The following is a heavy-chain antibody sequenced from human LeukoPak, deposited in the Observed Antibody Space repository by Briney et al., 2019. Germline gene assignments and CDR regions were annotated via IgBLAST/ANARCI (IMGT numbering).Heavy chain of an antibody. Sequence: PSETLSLTCAVYGGSFSGYYWSWIRQPPGKGLEWIGEINHSGSTNYNPSLKSRVTISVDTSKNQFSLKLSSVTAADTAVYYCARLSGIQLWFSQSATAFDIWGQGTMVTVSS. D-gene: IGHD5-18*01. CDR1: GGSFSGYY. J-gene: IGHJ3*02. CDR2: INHSGST. V-gene: IGHV4-34*01. CDR3: ARLSGIQLWFSQSATAFDI.